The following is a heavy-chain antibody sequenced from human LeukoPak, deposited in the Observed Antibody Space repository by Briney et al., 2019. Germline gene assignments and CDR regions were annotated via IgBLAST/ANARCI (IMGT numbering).Heavy chain of an antibody. CDR3: ARVKDIVARDNWFDP. CDR1: GVSISSGGYY. J-gene: IGHJ5*02. D-gene: IGHD2-15*01. CDR2: IYYSGST. Sequence: SQTLSLTCTVSGVSISSGGYYWSWIRQHPGKGLEWIGYIYYSGSTYYNPSLKSRVTISVDTSKNQFSLKLSSVTAADTAVYYCARVKDIVARDNWFDPWGQGTLVTVSS. V-gene: IGHV4-31*03.